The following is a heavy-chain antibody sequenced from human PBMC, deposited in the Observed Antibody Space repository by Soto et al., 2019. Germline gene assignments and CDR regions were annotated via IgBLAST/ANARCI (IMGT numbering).Heavy chain of an antibody. Sequence: SETLSLSCAGSGESMSSSSWWGWIQQPPGKGLEWIGYIYYSGSTYYNPSLKSRVTMSVDTSKNQFSLKLSSVTAVDTAVYYCARKGAGYYGSGSYYTPPDVWGKGTTVTVSS. CDR1: GESMSSSSW. V-gene: IGHV4-28*01. J-gene: IGHJ6*04. CDR3: ARKGAGYYGSGSYYTPPDV. CDR2: IYYSGST. D-gene: IGHD3-10*01.